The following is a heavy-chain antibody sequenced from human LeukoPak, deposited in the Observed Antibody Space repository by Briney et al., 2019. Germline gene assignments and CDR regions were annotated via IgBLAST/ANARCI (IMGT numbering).Heavy chain of an antibody. CDR2: IYYSGST. CDR1: GGSISSGDYY. J-gene: IGHJ4*02. V-gene: IGHV4-30-4*01. CDR3: ARQRGFGESPEMGFDY. D-gene: IGHD3-10*01. Sequence: SQTLSLTCTVSGGSISSGDYYWRWIRQPPGKGLEWIGYIYYSGSTYYNPSLKSRVTISVDTSKNQFSLKLSSVTAADTAVYYCARQRGFGESPEMGFDYWGQGTLVTVSS.